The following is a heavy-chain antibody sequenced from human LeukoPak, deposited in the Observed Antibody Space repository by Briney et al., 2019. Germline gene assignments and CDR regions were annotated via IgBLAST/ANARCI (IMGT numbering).Heavy chain of an antibody. CDR1: GGSISSYY. CDR2: IYYSGST. CDR3: ARQTAKGDYYDSSGGYFDL. V-gene: IGHV4-59*01. J-gene: IGHJ2*01. D-gene: IGHD3-22*01. Sequence: PSETLSLTCTVSGGSISSYYWSWIRQPPGKGLEWIGYIYYSGSTNYNPSLKSRVTISVDTSKNQFSLKLSSVTAADTAVYYCARQTAKGDYYDSSGGYFDLWGRGTLVTVSS.